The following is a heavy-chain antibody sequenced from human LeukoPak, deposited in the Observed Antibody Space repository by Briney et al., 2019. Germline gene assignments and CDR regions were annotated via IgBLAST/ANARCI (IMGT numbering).Heavy chain of an antibody. CDR3: ARGRGTTVTASMDV. Sequence: PGGSLRLSCAASGFTVSSNYMSWVRQAPGKGLEWVSVIYSGGSTYYADSVKGRFTISRDNSKNTLYLQMGSLRVEDMAVYYCARGRGTTVTASMDVWGQGTTVTVSS. CDR1: GFTVSSNY. D-gene: IGHD4-17*01. J-gene: IGHJ6*02. V-gene: IGHV3-53*05. CDR2: IYSGGST.